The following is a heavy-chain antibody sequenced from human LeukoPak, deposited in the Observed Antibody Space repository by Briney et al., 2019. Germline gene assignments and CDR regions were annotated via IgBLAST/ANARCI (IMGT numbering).Heavy chain of an antibody. CDR3: ARDQEGFDY. Sequence: ASVKVSCKPSAYTFTNFRIHWVRQAPGQGLEWMGMIYPRDGSTSYAQKFQGRVTVTRDTSTSTVHMELSGLRSEDTAVYYCARDQEGFDYWGQGTLVTVSS. J-gene: IGHJ4*02. V-gene: IGHV1-46*01. CDR1: AYTFTNFR. CDR2: IYPRDGST.